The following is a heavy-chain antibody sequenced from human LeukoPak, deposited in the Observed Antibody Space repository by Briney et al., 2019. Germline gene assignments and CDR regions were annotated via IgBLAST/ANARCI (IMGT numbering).Heavy chain of an antibody. CDR1: GGSFSGYY. D-gene: IGHD2/OR15-2a*01. CDR3: ARGSLERITRYYYYGMDV. CDR2: INHSGST. J-gene: IGHJ6*02. V-gene: IGHV4-34*01. Sequence: TSETLSLTCAVYGGSFSGYYWSWIRQPPGKGLEWIGEINHSGSTNYNPSLKSRVTISVDTSKNQFSLKLSSVTAADTAVYYCARGSLERITRYYYYGMDVWGQGTTVTVSS.